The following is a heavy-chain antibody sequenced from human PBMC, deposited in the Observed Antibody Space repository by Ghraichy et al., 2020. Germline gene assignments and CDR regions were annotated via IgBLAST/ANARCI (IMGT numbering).Heavy chain of an antibody. CDR1: GFTFNRYW. CDR3: ARDNRQQLVLSLFSYYGMDV. V-gene: IGHV3-7*04. Sequence: GGSLRLSCAASGFTFNRYWMSWVRQAPGKGLEWVANIKQDGSEKYYVDSVKGRFTISRDNAKNSLYLQMNSLRVEDTAVYYCARDNRQQLVLSLFSYYGMDVWGQGTTVTVSS. D-gene: IGHD6-13*01. CDR2: IKQDGSEK. J-gene: IGHJ6*02.